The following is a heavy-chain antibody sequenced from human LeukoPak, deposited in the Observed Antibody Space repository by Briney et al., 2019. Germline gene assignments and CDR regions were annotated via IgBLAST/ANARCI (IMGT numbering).Heavy chain of an antibody. D-gene: IGHD6-6*01. CDR2: IIPIFGTA. CDR1: GGTFSSYA. CDR3: ASLYSSSAADWFDP. V-gene: IGHV1-69*01. Sequence: SVKVSCKASGGTFSSYAISWVRQAPGQGLEWMGGIIPIFGTANYAQKFQGRVTITADESTSTAYMELSSLRSEDTAVYYCASLYSSSAADWFDPWGQGTLVTVSS. J-gene: IGHJ5*02.